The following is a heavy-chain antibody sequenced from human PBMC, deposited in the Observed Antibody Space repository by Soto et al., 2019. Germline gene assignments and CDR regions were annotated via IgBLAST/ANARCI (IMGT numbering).Heavy chain of an antibody. J-gene: IGHJ4*02. CDR1: GFTFSNYG. D-gene: IGHD3-10*01. Sequence: GGSLRLSCAASGFTFSNYGMHWVRQAPGKGLEWVTLISYDGSHTYYADSVKGRFTISRDNSKKTLYLQMNSLRVEDTAMYYCAKGGGSIRDVDYWGQGTLVTVSS. CDR3: AKGGGSIRDVDY. V-gene: IGHV3-30*18. CDR2: ISYDGSHT.